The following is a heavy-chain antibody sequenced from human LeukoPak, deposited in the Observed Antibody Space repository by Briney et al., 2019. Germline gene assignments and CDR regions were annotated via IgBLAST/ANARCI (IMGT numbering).Heavy chain of an antibody. J-gene: IGHJ4*02. V-gene: IGHV4-39*07. D-gene: IGHD2-2*02. CDR3: ARERTRDCSSTSCYTLGY. CDR2: IYYSGST. CDR1: GGSISSSSYY. Sequence: SETLSLTCTVSGGSISSSSYYWGWIRQPPGKGLEWIGSIYYSGSTYYNPSLKSRVTISVDTSKNQFSLKLSSVTAADTAVYYCARERTRDCSSTSCYTLGYWGQGTLVTVSS.